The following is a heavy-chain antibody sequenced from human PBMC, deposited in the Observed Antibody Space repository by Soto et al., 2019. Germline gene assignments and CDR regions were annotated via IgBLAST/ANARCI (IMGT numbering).Heavy chain of an antibody. D-gene: IGHD3-22*01. J-gene: IGHJ4*02. V-gene: IGHV4-39*01. Sequence: QLQLQESGPGLVKPSETLSLTCTVSGGSISSSSYYWGWIRQPPGKGLEWIGSIYYSGSTYYNPSLKSRVTIAVDTSKNQFSLKLSSVTAADTAVYYCARRYYYDSSGYTPRDPRHFDYWGQGTLVTVSS. CDR3: ARRYYYDSSGYTPRDPRHFDY. CDR1: GGSISSSSYY. CDR2: IYYSGST.